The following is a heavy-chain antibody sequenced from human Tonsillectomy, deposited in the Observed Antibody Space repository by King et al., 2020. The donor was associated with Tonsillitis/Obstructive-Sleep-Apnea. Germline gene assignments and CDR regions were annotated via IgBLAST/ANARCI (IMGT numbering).Heavy chain of an antibody. D-gene: IGHD2-21*01. J-gene: IGHJ4*02. CDR3: AREACGSLDS. V-gene: IGHV3-7*03. Sequence: VQLVESGGDLVQPGGSLRLSCGASGFTFSSYWMSWVRQAPGKGLEWVANIKQDVTEKHYVDSVKGRFTISRDNADNSVYLQMNSLRAEDTALYYCAREACGSLDSWGQGTLVTVSS. CDR1: GFTFSSYW. CDR2: IKQDVTEK.